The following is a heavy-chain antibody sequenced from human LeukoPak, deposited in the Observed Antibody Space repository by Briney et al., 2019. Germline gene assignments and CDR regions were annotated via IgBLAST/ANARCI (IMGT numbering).Heavy chain of an antibody. V-gene: IGHV4-4*07. CDR3: ATSLLYYYGSGSYSLEYFQH. Sequence: PSETLSLTCTVSGGSISSYYWSWIRQPAGKGLEWIGRIYFSGNTNYNPSLKSRVTMSVDTSKNQFSLRLSSVTAADTAVYYCATSLLYYYGSGSYSLEYFQHWGQGTLVTVSS. CDR2: IYFSGNT. D-gene: IGHD3-10*01. J-gene: IGHJ1*01. CDR1: GGSISSYY.